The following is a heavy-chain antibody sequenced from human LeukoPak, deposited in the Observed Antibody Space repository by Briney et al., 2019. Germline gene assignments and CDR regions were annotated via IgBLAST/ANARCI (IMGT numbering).Heavy chain of an antibody. CDR1: GFTFGDYA. V-gene: IGHV3-49*03. Sequence: GGSLRLSCTASGFTFGDYAMSWFRQAPGKGLEWVGFIRSKAYGGTTEYAASVKGRFTISRDDSKSIAYLQMNSLKTEDTAVYYCTRVYDSTSSGAFDIWGQGTMVTVSS. J-gene: IGHJ3*02. D-gene: IGHD3-22*01. CDR2: IRSKAYGGTT. CDR3: TRVYDSTSSGAFDI.